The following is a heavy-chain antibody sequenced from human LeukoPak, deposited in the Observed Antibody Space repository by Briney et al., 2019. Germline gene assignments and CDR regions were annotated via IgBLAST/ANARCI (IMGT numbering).Heavy chain of an antibody. CDR1: GYTFTSYY. D-gene: IGHD6-19*01. J-gene: IGHJ4*02. CDR3: SQWLVHWGFDY. Sequence: ASVKVSCKASGYTFTSYYMHWVRQAPGQGLEWMGIINPSGGSTSYAQRFQGRVTMTRDMSTSTVYMELSSLRSEDTAVYYCSQWLVHWGFDYWGQGTLVTVSS. CDR2: INPSGGST. V-gene: IGHV1-46*01.